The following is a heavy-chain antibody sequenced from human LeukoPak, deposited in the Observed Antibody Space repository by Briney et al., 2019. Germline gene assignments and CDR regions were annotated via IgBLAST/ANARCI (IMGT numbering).Heavy chain of an antibody. D-gene: IGHD5-24*01. V-gene: IGHV1-69*13. Sequence: SGNVSCKASGGTFSSYAISWVRQAPGRGREWMGGIIPIFVTANYAQKFQGRVTITADESTSTAYMELSSLRSEDTGVYYCARSTPVGPGWLQSYYYGMDVWGQGTTVTVSS. CDR3: ARSTPVGPGWLQSYYYGMDV. CDR2: IIPIFVTA. CDR1: GGTFSSYA. J-gene: IGHJ6*02.